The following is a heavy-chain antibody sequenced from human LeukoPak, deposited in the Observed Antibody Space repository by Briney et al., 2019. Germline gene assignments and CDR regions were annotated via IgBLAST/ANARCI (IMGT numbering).Heavy chain of an antibody. D-gene: IGHD3-22*01. V-gene: IGHV3-48*02. CDR2: ISRSSSTI. CDR1: GFTFSSYS. J-gene: IGHJ4*02. CDR3: AREMIVDY. Sequence: PGGSLRLSCAASGFTFSSYSLNWVRQAPGKGLEWISYISRSSSTIYYADSVKGRFTISRDNATNSLYLQMNSLRDEDTAVYYCAREMIVDYWGQGTLVTVSS.